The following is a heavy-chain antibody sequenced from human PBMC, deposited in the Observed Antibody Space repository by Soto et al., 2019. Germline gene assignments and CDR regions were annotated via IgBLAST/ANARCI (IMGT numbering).Heavy chain of an antibody. CDR1: GYTLTELS. J-gene: IGHJ6*02. V-gene: IGHV1-24*01. CDR3: LGRLRWVAATSYYXMDV. D-gene: IGHD2-15*01. CDR2: FDPEDGET. Sequence: ASVKVSCKVSGYTLTELSMHWVRQAPGKGIEWMGGFDPEDGETLYAQKFQGIVTMTEDTSTETAYMELSSLRSEDTAVYYCLGRLRWVAATSYYXMDVWGQGTTVTVSS.